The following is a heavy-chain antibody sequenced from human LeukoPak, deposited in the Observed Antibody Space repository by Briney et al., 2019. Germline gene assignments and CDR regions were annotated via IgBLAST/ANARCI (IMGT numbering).Heavy chain of an antibody. CDR2: ISSSGSTI. J-gene: IGHJ4*02. D-gene: IGHD5-12*01. V-gene: IGHV3-48*03. CDR1: GFTFSSYE. CDR3: ARDGAPPALGWLRINYFDY. Sequence: GGSLRLSCAASGFTFSSYEMNWVRQAPGKGLEWVSYISSSGSTIYYADSVKGRFTISRDNAKNSLYLQMNSLRAEDTAVYYCARDGAPPALGWLRINYFDYWGRGTLVTVSS.